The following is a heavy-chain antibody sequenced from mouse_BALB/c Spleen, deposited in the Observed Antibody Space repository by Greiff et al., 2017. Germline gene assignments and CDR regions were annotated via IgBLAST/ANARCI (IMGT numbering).Heavy chain of an antibody. CDR2: IYPGNSDT. V-gene: IGHV1-5*01. Sequence: EVQLQQSGTVLARPGASVKMSCKASGYTFTSYWMHWVKQRPGQGLEWIGAIYPGNSDTSYNQKFKGKAKLTAVTSTSTAYMELSSLTNEDSAVYYCTRGDIYYGNSAWVAYWGQGTLVTVSA. CDR3: TRGDIYYGNSAWVAY. D-gene: IGHD2-1*01. J-gene: IGHJ3*01. CDR1: GYTFTSYW.